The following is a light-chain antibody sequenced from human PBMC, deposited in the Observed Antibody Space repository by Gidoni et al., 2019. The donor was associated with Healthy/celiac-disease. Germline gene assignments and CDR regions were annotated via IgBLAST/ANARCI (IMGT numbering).Light chain of an antibody. V-gene: IGKV3-15*01. CDR3: QQYNNWRTWT. J-gene: IGKJ1*01. CDR1: QSVSSN. CDR2: GAS. Sequence: EIVMTQSPATESVSPGERATLSCRASQSVSSNLAWYQQKPGQAPRLLIDGASTRATGSPARFSGSGSGTEFTLTISSLQSEDFAVYYCQQYNNWRTWTFXQXTKVEIK.